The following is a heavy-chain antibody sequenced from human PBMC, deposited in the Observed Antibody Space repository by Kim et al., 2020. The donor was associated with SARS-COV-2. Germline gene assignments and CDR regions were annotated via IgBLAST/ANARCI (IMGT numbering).Heavy chain of an antibody. V-gene: IGHV3-33*01. CDR3: ARDGSYGFDY. J-gene: IGHJ4*02. D-gene: IGHD5-18*01. CDR2: NK. Sequence: NKYYADSVKGRFTISRDNSKNTLYQQMNSLRAEDTAVYYCARDGSYGFDYWGQGTLVTVSS.